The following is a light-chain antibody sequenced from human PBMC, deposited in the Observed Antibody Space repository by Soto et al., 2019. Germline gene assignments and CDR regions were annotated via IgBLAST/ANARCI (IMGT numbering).Light chain of an antibody. CDR2: KTS. J-gene: IGKJ4*01. CDR3: QQYKSFSLT. V-gene: IGKV1-5*03. CDR1: QSISSW. Sequence: DIQMTQSPSTLSASVGDRVTITCRASQSISSWLAWYQQKPGKAPKLLIYKTSNLASGVPSRFSGSGSGTEFSLTISSLQPDDFATYYCQQYKSFSLTFGGGTRVEVK.